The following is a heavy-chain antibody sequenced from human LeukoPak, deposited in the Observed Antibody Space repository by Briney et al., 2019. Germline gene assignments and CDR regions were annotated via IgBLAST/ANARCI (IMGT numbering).Heavy chain of an antibody. D-gene: IGHD3-10*01. J-gene: IGHJ4*02. CDR3: ARRNYCSGRPDY. V-gene: IGHV4-39*01. CDR1: GGSISSSDYY. Sequence: SETLSLTCTVSGGSISSSDYYWGWLRQPRGKGLEWIGSIYYSGSTYHHPSLKRLVTISLSPPKNPFSLKLSSVTAADTAVYYCARRNYCSGRPDYWGQGTLVTVSS. CDR2: IYYSGST.